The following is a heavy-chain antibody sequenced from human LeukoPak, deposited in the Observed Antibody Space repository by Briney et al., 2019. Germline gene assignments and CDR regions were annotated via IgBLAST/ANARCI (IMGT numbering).Heavy chain of an antibody. CDR1: GGSISSGSYY. CDR2: IYTSGST. D-gene: IGHD6-6*01. V-gene: IGHV4-61*02. Sequence: PSETLSLTCTVSGGSISSGSYYWSWIRQPAGKGLEWIGRIYTSGSTNYNPSLKSRVTISVDTSKNQFSLKLSSVTAADTAVYYCARGPWTPRIAARQYFDYWGQGTLVTVSS. J-gene: IGHJ4*02. CDR3: ARGPWTPRIAARQYFDY.